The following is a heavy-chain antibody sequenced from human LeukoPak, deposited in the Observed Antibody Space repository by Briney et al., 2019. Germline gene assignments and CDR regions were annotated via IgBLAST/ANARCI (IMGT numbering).Heavy chain of an antibody. J-gene: IGHJ4*02. CDR3: AKGSPGSCYGASDY. V-gene: IGHV3-23*01. CDR2: ICGSAGST. CDR1: GFTFSSYA. D-gene: IGHD2-15*01. Sequence: GGSLRLSCAASGFTFSSYAMSWVRQAPGKELEWVSSICGSAGSTYYTDSVKGRFTISRDNSNNTLFLQMNSVRAEDTAIYYCAKGSPGSCYGASDYWGQGTLVTISS.